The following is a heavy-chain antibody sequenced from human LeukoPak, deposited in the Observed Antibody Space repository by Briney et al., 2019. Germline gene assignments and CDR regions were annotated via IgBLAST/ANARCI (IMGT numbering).Heavy chain of an antibody. Sequence: ASVKVSCKASGYTFTSYYMHWVRQAPGQGLEWMGIINPSGGSTSYAQKFQGRVTMTRDTSTSTVYMELSSLRSEDTAVYYCARVGEGYDYGGALDIWGQGTMVTVSS. CDR2: INPSGGST. D-gene: IGHD4-23*01. CDR1: GYTFTSYY. V-gene: IGHV1-46*01. CDR3: ARVGEGYDYGGALDI. J-gene: IGHJ3*02.